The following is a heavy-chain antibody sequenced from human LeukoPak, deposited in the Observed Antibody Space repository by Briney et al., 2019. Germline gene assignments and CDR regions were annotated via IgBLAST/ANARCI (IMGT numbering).Heavy chain of an antibody. CDR1: GYTFTSYD. CDR3: ARLGHSCSSTSCYVVVDY. V-gene: IGHV1-8*01. J-gene: IGHJ4*02. D-gene: IGHD2-2*01. Sequence: ASVKVSCKASGYTFTSYDINWVRQATGQGLEWMGWMNPNSGNTGYAQKFQGRVTMTRNTSISTAYMELSSLRSEDTAVYYCARLGHSCSSTSCYVVVDYWGQGTLVTVSS. CDR2: MNPNSGNT.